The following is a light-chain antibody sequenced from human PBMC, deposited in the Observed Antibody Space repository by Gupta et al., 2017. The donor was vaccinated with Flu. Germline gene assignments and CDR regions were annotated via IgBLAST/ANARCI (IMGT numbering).Light chain of an antibody. CDR2: GAS. CDR3: HHVNSPRYI. CDR1: QRVSSKY. V-gene: IGKV3-20*01. J-gene: IGKJ2*01. Sequence: GTLSLSSGDKVTRACRGSQRVSSKYFAWYQQKPVHAPRLLIYGASKRATGIPDRFSGSGSGTDFTLTISRREPEDSAVYYCHHVNSPRYIFGQGTQVDIK.